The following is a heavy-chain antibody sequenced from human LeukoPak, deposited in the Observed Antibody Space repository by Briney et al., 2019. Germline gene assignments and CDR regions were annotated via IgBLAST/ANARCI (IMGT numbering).Heavy chain of an antibody. J-gene: IGHJ4*02. CDR2: IYYSGST. Sequence: PSETLSLTCTVSGGSISSHYWSWIRQPPGKGLEWIGYIYYSGSTNYNPSLKSRVTISVDTSKNQFSLKLSSVTAADTAVCYCARSGGYDRPFDYWGQGTLVTVSS. V-gene: IGHV4-59*11. CDR1: GGSISSHY. D-gene: IGHD5-12*01. CDR3: ARSGGYDRPFDY.